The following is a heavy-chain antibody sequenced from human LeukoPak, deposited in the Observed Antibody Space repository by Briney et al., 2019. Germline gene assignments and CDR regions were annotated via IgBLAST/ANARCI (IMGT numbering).Heavy chain of an antibody. J-gene: IGHJ4*02. CDR2: IYYSGST. Sequence: SETLSLTCTVSGGSISSYYWSWIRQPPGKGLEWIRYIYYSGSTNYNPSLKSRVTISVETSKNQFSLKLSSVTAADTAVYYCARDFSGSGYPPDYWGQGTLVTVSS. D-gene: IGHD3-22*01. CDR3: ARDFSGSGYPPDY. CDR1: GGSISSYY. V-gene: IGHV4-59*01.